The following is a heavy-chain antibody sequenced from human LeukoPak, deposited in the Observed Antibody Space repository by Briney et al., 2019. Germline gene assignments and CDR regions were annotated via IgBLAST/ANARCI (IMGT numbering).Heavy chain of an antibody. V-gene: IGHV2-5*02. CDR1: GFSLSTSGVG. J-gene: IGHJ5*02. CDR2: IYWDDDK. Sequence: SGPTLVNPTQTLTLTCTFSGFSLSTSGVGVGWIRQPPGKALEWLALIYWDDDKRYSPSLKSRLTITKDTSKNQVVLTMTNMDPVDTATYYCAHSGGEKCYYGSYRFDPWGQGTLVTVSS. D-gene: IGHD3-10*01. CDR3: AHSGGEKCYYGSYRFDP.